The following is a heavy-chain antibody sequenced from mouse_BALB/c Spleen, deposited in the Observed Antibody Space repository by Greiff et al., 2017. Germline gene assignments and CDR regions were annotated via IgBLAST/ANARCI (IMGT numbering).Heavy chain of an antibody. CDR1: GFSLTSYG. J-gene: IGHJ4*01. CDR2: IWSGGST. CDR3: AMGPYAMDY. D-gene: IGHD2-3*01. Sequence: VQLQQSGPGLVQPSQSLSITCTVSGFSLTSYGVHWVRQSPGKGLEWLGVIWSGGSTDYNAAFISRLSISKDNSKSQVFFKMNSLQANDTARYYCAMGPYAMDYWGQGTSVTVSS. V-gene: IGHV2-2*02.